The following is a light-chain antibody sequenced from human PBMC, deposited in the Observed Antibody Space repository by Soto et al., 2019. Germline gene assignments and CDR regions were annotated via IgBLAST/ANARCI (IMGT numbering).Light chain of an antibody. V-gene: IGKV1-39*01. CDR3: QQSHIAPYT. J-gene: IGKJ2*01. CDR1: QSIARF. CDR2: GAS. Sequence: DLQMTQSPSSLSAAVGDRVTITCRASQSIARFLNWYQQKPGEVPKPLIFGASYLRSGVPSRFSGSGSGTHFALTITSLQPEDFATYFYQQSHIAPYTFGQGTNL.